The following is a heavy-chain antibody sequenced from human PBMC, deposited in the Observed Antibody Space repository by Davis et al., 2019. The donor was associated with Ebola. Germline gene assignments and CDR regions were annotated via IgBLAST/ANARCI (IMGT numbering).Heavy chain of an antibody. V-gene: IGHV3-11*04. CDR3: ARAGLRGYCSGGSCEWFDP. Sequence: GESPKIPRAAPGFPFRDHYISWNRPAPGKGLEWVSYISSSGSTIYYADSVKGRFTISRDNAKNSLYLQMNSLRAEDTAVYYCARAGLRGYCSGGSCEWFDPWGQGTLVTVSS. CDR2: ISSSGSTI. J-gene: IGHJ5*02. D-gene: IGHD2-15*01. CDR1: GFPFRDHY.